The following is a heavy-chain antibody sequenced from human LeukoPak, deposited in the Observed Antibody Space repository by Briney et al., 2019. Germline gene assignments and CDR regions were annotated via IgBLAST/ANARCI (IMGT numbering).Heavy chain of an antibody. Sequence: GGSLRLSCAASGFTFSDYYMSWIRQAPGEGLEWVSYISSSGSTIYYADSVKGRFTISRDNSKNTLYLQMNSLRAEDTAVYYCAKAGCSGGSCYDYMDVWGKGTTVTVSS. CDR2: ISSSGSTI. J-gene: IGHJ6*03. D-gene: IGHD2-15*01. V-gene: IGHV3-11*01. CDR3: AKAGCSGGSCYDYMDV. CDR1: GFTFSDYY.